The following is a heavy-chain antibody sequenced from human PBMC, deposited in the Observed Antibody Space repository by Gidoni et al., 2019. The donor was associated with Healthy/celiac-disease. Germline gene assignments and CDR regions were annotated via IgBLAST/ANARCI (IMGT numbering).Heavy chain of an antibody. Sequence: QVQLQQWGAGLLKPSETLSLTCAVYGGSFSGYYWRCIRQPPGKGLDWIGEINHSGSTNYTPSLKSRVTIAVDTSKNQCSLKRSSVTAADTAVYYGARVGITSFGVVITYYYYMDVWGKGTTVTVSS. D-gene: IGHD3-3*01. CDR3: ARVGITSFGVVITYYYYMDV. J-gene: IGHJ6*03. CDR1: GGSFSGYY. CDR2: INHSGST. V-gene: IGHV4-34*01.